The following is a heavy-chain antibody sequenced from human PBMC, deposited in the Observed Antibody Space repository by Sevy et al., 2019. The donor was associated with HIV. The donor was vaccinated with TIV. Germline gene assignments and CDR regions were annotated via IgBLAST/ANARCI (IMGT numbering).Heavy chain of an antibody. CDR3: VKDPYSGSYFDAFDI. CDR2: ISSNGGST. V-gene: IGHV3-64D*06. J-gene: IGHJ3*02. CDR1: GFTFSSYA. Sequence: GGSLRLSCSASGFTFSSYAMHWVRQAPGKGLEYVSAISSNGGSTYYADSVKGRFTISRDNSKNTLYLQMSSLRAEDTAVYCCVKDPYSGSYFDAFDIWGQGTMVTVSS. D-gene: IGHD1-26*01.